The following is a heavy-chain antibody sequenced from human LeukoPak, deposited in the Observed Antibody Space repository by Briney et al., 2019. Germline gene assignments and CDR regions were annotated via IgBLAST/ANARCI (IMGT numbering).Heavy chain of an antibody. V-gene: IGHV4-59*01. CDR2: IYYSGST. D-gene: IGHD3-10*01. CDR1: GGSISSYY. Sequence: KPSETLSLTCTVSGGSISSYYWSWIRQPPGKGLEWIGYIYYSGSTNYNPSLKSRVAISVDTSNNQFSLKLSSVNAADTAVYYCARVITLGRGVYPYYYYYGMDVWGQGTTVTVSS. J-gene: IGHJ6*02. CDR3: ARVITLGRGVYPYYYYYGMDV.